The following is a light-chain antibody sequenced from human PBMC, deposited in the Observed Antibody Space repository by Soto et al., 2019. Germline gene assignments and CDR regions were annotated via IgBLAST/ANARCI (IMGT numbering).Light chain of an antibody. V-gene: IGKV1-5*01. J-gene: IGKJ1*01. CDR2: DAY. CDR1: QRIRSW. Sequence: DIQMTQSPSTLSASVGDRVTITCQASQRIRSWLAWYQQKPGKAPKLLIYDAYSLDSGVPSRFSGSGSVSEFTSTRSPLNPNDFPTYYHQQYNSHSCTFGQRAKVQIK. CDR3: QQYNSHSCT.